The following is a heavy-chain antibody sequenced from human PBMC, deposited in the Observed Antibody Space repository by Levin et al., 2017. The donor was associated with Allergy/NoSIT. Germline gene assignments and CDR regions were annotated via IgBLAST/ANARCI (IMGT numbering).Heavy chain of an antibody. D-gene: IGHD2-15*01. CDR3: ARVPDCSGGSCYFR. V-gene: IGHV4-31*03. Sequence: PSETLSLTCTVSGGSISSGGYYWSWIRQHPGKGLEWIGYIYYSGSTYYNPSLKSRVTISVDTSKNQFSLKLSSVTAADTAVYYCARVPDCSGGSCYFRWGQGTLVTVSS. CDR1: GGSISSGGYY. J-gene: IGHJ4*02. CDR2: IYYSGST.